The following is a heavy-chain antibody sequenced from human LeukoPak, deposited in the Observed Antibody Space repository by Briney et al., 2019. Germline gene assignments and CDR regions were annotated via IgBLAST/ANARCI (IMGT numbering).Heavy chain of an antibody. D-gene: IGHD3-22*01. J-gene: IGHJ4*02. CDR3: ARDGDSSGYLDY. Sequence: PSQTLSLTCTVSGGSISSGSYYWSWIRQPAGKGLEWIGRIYTSGSTNYNPSLKSRVTISVDPSTNQFSLKLSSVTAADTAVYYCARDGDSSGYLDYWGQGTLVTVSS. CDR1: GGSISSGSYY. CDR2: IYTSGST. V-gene: IGHV4-61*02.